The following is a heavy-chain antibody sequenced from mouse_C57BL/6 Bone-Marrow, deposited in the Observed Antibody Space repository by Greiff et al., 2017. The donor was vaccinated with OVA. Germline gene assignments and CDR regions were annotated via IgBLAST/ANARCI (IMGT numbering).Heavy chain of an antibody. CDR2: INYDGSST. J-gene: IGHJ4*01. CDR1: GFTFSDYY. Sequence: EVKLMESEGGLVQPGSSMKLSCTASGFTFSDYYMAWVRQVPEKGLEWVANINYDGSSTYYLDSLKSRFIISRDNAKNILYLQMSSLKSEDTATYYCARDGLTGTGDYYAMDYWGQGTSVTVSS. CDR3: ARDGLTGTGDYYAMDY. V-gene: IGHV5-16*01. D-gene: IGHD4-1*01.